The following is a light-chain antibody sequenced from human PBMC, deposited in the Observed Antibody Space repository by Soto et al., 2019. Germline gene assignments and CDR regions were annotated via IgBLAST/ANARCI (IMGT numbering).Light chain of an antibody. CDR2: DNN. CDR3: GTWDSSLSALWV. Sequence: QSVLTQPPSVSAAPGQKVTISCSGSSSKIGNNYVSWYQQLPGTAPKLLIYDNNKRPSGIPDRFSGSKSGTSATLGITGLQTGDEADYYCGTWDSSLSALWVFGGGTKVTVL. J-gene: IGLJ3*02. V-gene: IGLV1-51*01. CDR1: SSKIGNNY.